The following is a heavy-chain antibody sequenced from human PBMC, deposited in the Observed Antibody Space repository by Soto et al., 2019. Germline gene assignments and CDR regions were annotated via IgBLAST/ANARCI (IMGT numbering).Heavy chain of an antibody. D-gene: IGHD7-27*01. J-gene: IGHJ3*02. CDR3: AKDLGHGGRGAFDI. V-gene: IGHV3-30*18. CDR2: ISYDGSNK. CDR1: GFTFSSYG. Sequence: QVQLLESGGGVVQPGRSLRLSCAASGFTFSSYGMHWVRQAPGKGLEWVAVISYDGSNKYYADSVKGRFTISRDNSKNTLYLQMNSLRAEDTAVYYCAKDLGHGGRGAFDIWGQGTMVTVSS.